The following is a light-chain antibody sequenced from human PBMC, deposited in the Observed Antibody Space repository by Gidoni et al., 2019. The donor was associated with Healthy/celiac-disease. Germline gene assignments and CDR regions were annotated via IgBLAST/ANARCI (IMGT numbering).Light chain of an antibody. Sequence: EIVMTQSPATLSVSPGERATLSCRASQSVSSNLAWYQQQPGQAPRLLIYGASTRATGIPARFSGSGSGTEFTLTISSLQSEDFAVYYCQQYNNWPPGSFTFXPXTKVDIK. CDR1: QSVSSN. V-gene: IGKV3-15*01. CDR3: QQYNNWPPGSFT. CDR2: GAS. J-gene: IGKJ3*01.